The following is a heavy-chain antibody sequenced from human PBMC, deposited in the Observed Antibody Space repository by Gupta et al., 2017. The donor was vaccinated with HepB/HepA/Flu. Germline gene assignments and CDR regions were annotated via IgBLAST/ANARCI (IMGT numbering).Heavy chain of an antibody. CDR3: STSWPLDY. Sequence: VQLQESGPGLVKPSGTLSLTCAVSGGSIRSGNWWTWVRQAPGKGLEWIGEIHHSGSTTYNPSLKSRVTMSVDTSTNHLSLKVTSVTAADTAVYYCSTSWPLDYWGQGTLVTVSS. CDR2: IHHSGST. V-gene: IGHV4-4*02. CDR1: GGSIRSGNW. J-gene: IGHJ4*02.